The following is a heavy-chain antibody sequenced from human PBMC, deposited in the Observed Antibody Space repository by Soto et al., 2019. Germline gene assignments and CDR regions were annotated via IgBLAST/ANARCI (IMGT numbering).Heavy chain of an antibody. V-gene: IGHV4-31*03. Sequence: PSEMLSLTCTVAGGSISSGGYYRSWIRQHPGKGLEWIGYIYYSGSTYYNPSLKSRVTISVDTSKNQFSLKLSSVTAADTAVYYCASLAAAGTGNYYYYYYMDVWGKGTTVTVSS. D-gene: IGHD6-13*01. CDR1: GGSISSGGYY. J-gene: IGHJ6*03. CDR2: IYYSGST. CDR3: ASLAAAGTGNYYYYYYMDV.